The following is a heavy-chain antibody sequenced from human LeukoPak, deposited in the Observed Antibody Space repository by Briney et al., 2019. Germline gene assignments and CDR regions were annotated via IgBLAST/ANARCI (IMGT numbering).Heavy chain of an antibody. D-gene: IGHD6-13*01. CDR3: ARGVGSSWYYFDY. CDR1: GYTFTSYD. Sequence: ASVKVSCKASGYTFTSYDINWVRQATGQGLEWMGWMNPNSGNTGYAQKFQGWVTMTRDTSISTAYMELSRLRSDDTAVYYCARGVGSSWYYFDYWGQGTLVTVSS. J-gene: IGHJ4*02. CDR2: MNPNSGNT. V-gene: IGHV1-8*01.